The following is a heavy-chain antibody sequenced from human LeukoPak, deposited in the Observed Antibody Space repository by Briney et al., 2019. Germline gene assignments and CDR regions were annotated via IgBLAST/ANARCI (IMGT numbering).Heavy chain of an antibody. V-gene: IGHV3-21*01. J-gene: IGHJ4*02. Sequence: GGSLRLSCSASGFTFSSYSMNWVRQAPGKGLEWVSSISNDGKYIYYADSVKGRFTISRDNAKSSLYLQMNSLRAEDTAVYYCASVIAAAGDYWGQGTLVTVSS. D-gene: IGHD6-13*01. CDR1: GFTFSSYS. CDR3: ASVIAAAGDY. CDR2: ISNDGKYI.